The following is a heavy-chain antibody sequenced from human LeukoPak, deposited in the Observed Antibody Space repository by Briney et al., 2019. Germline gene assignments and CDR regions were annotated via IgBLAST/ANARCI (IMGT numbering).Heavy chain of an antibody. Sequence: ASVKVSCKASGYTVTRYGISWVRQAPGQGLEWMGWISAYNGNTSYAQKFQGRVTMTTDTSTSTAHMELRSLRSGDTAVYYCARDPWDLGYGDSRLDYWGQGTLVTVSS. J-gene: IGHJ4*02. D-gene: IGHD4-17*01. V-gene: IGHV1-18*01. CDR3: ARDPWDLGYGDSRLDY. CDR2: ISAYNGNT. CDR1: GYTVTRYG.